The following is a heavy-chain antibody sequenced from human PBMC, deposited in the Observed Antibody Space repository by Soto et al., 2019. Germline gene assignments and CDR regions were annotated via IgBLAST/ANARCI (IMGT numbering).Heavy chain of an antibody. D-gene: IGHD2-21*02. Sequence: GGYLRLSCAASGFTFSSYSMKWVRQAPGKGLEWVSYISSSSSTIYYADSVKGRFTISRDNDKNSLYLQMNSLRDEDTAVYYGARDQDGAYCGGDCAGFDYWGQGTLVTVSS. V-gene: IGHV3-48*02. CDR2: ISSSSSTI. CDR3: ARDQDGAYCGGDCAGFDY. J-gene: IGHJ4*02. CDR1: GFTFSSYS.